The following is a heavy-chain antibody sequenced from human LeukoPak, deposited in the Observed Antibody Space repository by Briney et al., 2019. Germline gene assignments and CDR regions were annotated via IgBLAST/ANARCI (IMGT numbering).Heavy chain of an antibody. Sequence: GASVKVSCKASGYTFTGYYMHWVRQAPGQGLEWMGWINPNSGGTNYAQKFQGRVTMTRDTSISTAYMELSRLRSDDTAVYYCARSGDSTAVAGTSVPYYYYGMDVWGQGTTVIVSS. CDR2: INPNSGGT. J-gene: IGHJ6*02. D-gene: IGHD6-19*01. CDR3: ARSGDSTAVAGTSVPYYYYGMDV. V-gene: IGHV1-2*02. CDR1: GYTFTGYY.